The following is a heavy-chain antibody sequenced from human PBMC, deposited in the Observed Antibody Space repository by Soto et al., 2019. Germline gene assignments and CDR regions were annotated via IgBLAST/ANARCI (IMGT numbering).Heavy chain of an antibody. D-gene: IGHD1-7*01. Sequence: SLRLSCAASGFTFSSYAMSWVRQAPGKGLEWVSAISGSGGSTYYADSVKGRFTISRDNSKNTLYLQMNSLRAEDTAVYYCAKGNYDVGFYFDYWGQGTLVTVSS. CDR2: ISGSGGST. CDR1: GFTFSSYA. CDR3: AKGNYDVGFYFDY. J-gene: IGHJ4*02. V-gene: IGHV3-23*01.